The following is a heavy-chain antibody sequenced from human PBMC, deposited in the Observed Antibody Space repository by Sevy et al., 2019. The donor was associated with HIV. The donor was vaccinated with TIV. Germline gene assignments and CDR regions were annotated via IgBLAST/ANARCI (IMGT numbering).Heavy chain of an antibody. Sequence: ASVKVSCKASGYTFTGYYLHWVRQAPGQGLEWMGWINPKSGGTNYAPKFQGRVTMTRDTSISTASMELSRLRSDDTAVYYCTRSAAEAKNFYCGGDCHSDYWGQGTLVTVSS. CDR3: TRSAAEAKNFYCGGDCHSDY. CDR1: GYTFTGYY. CDR2: INPKSGGT. J-gene: IGHJ4*02. V-gene: IGHV1-2*02. D-gene: IGHD2-21*02.